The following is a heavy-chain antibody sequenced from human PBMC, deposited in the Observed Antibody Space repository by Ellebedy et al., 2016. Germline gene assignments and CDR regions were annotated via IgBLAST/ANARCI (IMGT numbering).Heavy chain of an antibody. CDR3: YYGHYSGF. V-gene: IGHV3-23*01. J-gene: IGHJ4*02. CDR2: ISAGGDIT. D-gene: IGHD4-17*01. CDR1: GFAFRNFF. Sequence: GESLKISXVASGFAFRNFFMSWVRQAPGGGLEWVSTISAGGDITFSADSVKGRFTISRDNSRDTLYLQMDSLTAADTAVYYCYYGHYSGFWGQGTLVTVSS.